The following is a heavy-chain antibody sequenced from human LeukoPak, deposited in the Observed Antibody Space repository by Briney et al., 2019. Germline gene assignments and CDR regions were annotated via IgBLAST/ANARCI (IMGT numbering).Heavy chain of an antibody. CDR2: IYYSGST. D-gene: IGHD3-10*01. J-gene: IGHJ5*02. V-gene: IGHV4-59*01. CDR3: ARATGSGREVFT. CDR1: CGSISSYY. Sequence: SETLSLTCTVSCGSISSYYWSWIRQPPEKGLEWIGYIYYSGSTNYNPSLKSRVTISVDTSKNQFSLKLSSVTAADTAVYYCARATGSGREVFTWGQGTLVTVSS.